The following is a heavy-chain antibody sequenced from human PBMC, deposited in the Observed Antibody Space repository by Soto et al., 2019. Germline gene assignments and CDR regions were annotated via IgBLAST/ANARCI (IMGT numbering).Heavy chain of an antibody. Sequence: GASVKVSCKASGGPCSSYAISWVRQAPGQGLEWMGGIIPIFGTANYAQKFQGRVTITADESTSTAYMELSSLRSEDTAVYYCARVSCSSTSCYMVAAAGNGGYYGMDVWGQGTTVTVSS. J-gene: IGHJ6*02. CDR3: ARVSCSSTSCYMVAAAGNGGYYGMDV. CDR1: GGPCSSYA. D-gene: IGHD2-2*02. CDR2: IIPIFGTA. V-gene: IGHV1-69*13.